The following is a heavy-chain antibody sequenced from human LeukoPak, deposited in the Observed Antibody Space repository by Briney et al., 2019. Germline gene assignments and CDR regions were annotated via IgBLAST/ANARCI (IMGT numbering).Heavy chain of an antibody. D-gene: IGHD6-19*01. Sequence: SETLSLTCTVSGGSISSYYWSWIRQPPGKGLEWIGEINHSGSTNYNPSLKSRVTISVDTSKNQFSLKLSSVTAADTAVYYCARGARIAVTWGQGTLVTVSS. CDR3: ARGARIAVT. CDR1: GGSISSYY. V-gene: IGHV4-34*01. CDR2: INHSGST. J-gene: IGHJ5*02.